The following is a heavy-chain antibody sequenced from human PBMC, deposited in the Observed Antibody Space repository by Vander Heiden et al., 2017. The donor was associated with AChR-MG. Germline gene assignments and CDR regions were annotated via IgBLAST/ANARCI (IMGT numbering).Heavy chain of an antibody. CDR2: ISSSGSTI. CDR1: GFTSRGYE. CDR3: ARDPGWRQFRYYFDY. V-gene: IGHV3-48*03. J-gene: IGHJ4*02. D-gene: IGHD2-15*01. Sequence: EVQRVESGGGWLQPGGSLRLSCAASGFTSRGYEMNWVRQAPGKGLEWVSYISSSGSTIYYADSVKGRFTISRDNAKNSLYLQMNSLRAEDTAVYYCARDPGWRQFRYYFDYWGQGTLVTVSS.